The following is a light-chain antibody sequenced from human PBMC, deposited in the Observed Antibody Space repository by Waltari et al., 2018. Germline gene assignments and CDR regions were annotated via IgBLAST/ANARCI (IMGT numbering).Light chain of an antibody. CDR2: EVI. CDR3: CSYAGRGTYV. CDR1: TSDVGNYDL. J-gene: IGLJ1*01. Sequence: QSALTQPASVSGTLGQSITISCTGTTSDVGNYDLVSWYQPHPGKAPNVLSCEVIKRPSGVLSRFSGSKPGNTASLTISGLQAEDEADYYCCSYAGRGTYVFGSGTKVTVL. V-gene: IGLV2-23*02.